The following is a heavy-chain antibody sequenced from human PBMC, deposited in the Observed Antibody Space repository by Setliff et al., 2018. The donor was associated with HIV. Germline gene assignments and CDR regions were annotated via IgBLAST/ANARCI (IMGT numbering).Heavy chain of an antibody. V-gene: IGHV4-59*02. CDR1: GASVTTHS. D-gene: IGHD1-7*01. Sequence: SETLSLTCTVSGASVTTHSWSWIRQSPEKGLEWIAFILDTGSPNYSPSFKSRVTISVDTSKNQFSLKLNSVTAADTAVYYCARVRLELRQYWFDSWGQGRPVTVSS. CDR2: ILDTGSP. J-gene: IGHJ5*01. CDR3: ARVRLELRQYWFDS.